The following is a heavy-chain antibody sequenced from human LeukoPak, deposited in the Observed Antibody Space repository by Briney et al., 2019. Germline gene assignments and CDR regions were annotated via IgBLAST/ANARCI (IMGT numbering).Heavy chain of an antibody. CDR1: GFTFSSYE. Sequence: GGSLRLSCAASGFTFSSYEMNWVRQAPGKGLEWVSYISSNGSTIYYADSVKGRFTISRDNAKNSLYLQMNSLRAEDTAVYYCSRVRSAAGFDYWGQGTLVTVSS. J-gene: IGHJ4*02. CDR3: SRVRSAAGFDY. V-gene: IGHV3-48*03. D-gene: IGHD6-13*01. CDR2: ISSNGSTI.